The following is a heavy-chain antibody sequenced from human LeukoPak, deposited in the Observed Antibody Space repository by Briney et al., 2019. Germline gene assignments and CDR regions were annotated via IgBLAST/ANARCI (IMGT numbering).Heavy chain of an antibody. V-gene: IGHV1-2*06. J-gene: IGHJ4*02. CDR1: GYTFTGYY. D-gene: IGHD6-6*01. Sequence: ASVKVSCKASGYTFTGYYMHWVRQAPGQGLEWMGRINHNSGGTNYAQKFQGRVTMTRDTSISTAYMELSRPRSDDTAVYYCARDGVEYSSSSGGYWGQGTLVTVSS. CDR3: ARDGVEYSSSSGGY. CDR2: INHNSGGT.